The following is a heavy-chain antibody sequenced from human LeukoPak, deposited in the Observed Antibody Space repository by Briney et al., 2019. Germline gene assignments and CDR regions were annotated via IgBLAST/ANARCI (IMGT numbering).Heavy chain of an antibody. J-gene: IGHJ4*02. Sequence: GGSLRLSCAASGFTVSSSYMSWVRQAPGKGLEWVSLIYSGDRTYYVDSVKGRFTISRDNAKNALYLQMNSLRAEDTAVYYCAKDLHYGSADYWGQGTLVTVSS. V-gene: IGHV3-53*01. CDR2: IYSGDRT. D-gene: IGHD3-10*01. CDR3: AKDLHYGSADY. CDR1: GFTVSSSY.